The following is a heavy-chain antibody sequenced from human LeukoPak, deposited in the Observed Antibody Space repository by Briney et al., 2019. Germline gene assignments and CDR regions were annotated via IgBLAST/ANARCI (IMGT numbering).Heavy chain of an antibody. CDR1: GFTFSSYG. CDR3: ARGYCSSTSCPFDC. J-gene: IGHJ4*02. CDR2: IWYDGSNK. Sequence: GGSLGLSCAASGFTFSSYGMHWVRQAPGKGLEWVAVIWYDGSNKYYADSVKGRFTISRDNSKNTLYLQMNSLRAEDTAVYYCARGYCSSTSCPFDCWGQGTLVTVSS. D-gene: IGHD2-2*01. V-gene: IGHV3-33*01.